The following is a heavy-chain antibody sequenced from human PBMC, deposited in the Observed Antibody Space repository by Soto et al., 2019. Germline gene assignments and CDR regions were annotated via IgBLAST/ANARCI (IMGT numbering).Heavy chain of an antibody. V-gene: IGHV1-24*01. J-gene: IGHJ4*02. D-gene: IGHD3-10*01. CDR3: ARLLSFGELTLDS. CDR1: GYTITELS. CDR2: IDPEDGET. Sequence: ASVKVSCKVSGYTITELSMHWVRQAPGKRLEWMGGIDPEDGETIYAQKFQGRVTITRDTSADTTYMELSSLRSEDTAVYYCARLLSFGELTLDSWGQGSLVTVSS.